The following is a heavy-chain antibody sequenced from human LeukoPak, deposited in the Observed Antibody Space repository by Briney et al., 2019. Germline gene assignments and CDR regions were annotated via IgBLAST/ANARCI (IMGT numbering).Heavy chain of an antibody. V-gene: IGHV4-59*08. J-gene: IGHJ4*02. CDR1: GGSISSYY. CDR3: ARLTAYFDY. CDR2: IYYSGTS. Sequence: SETLSLTCTVSGGSISSYYWSWIRQPPGKGLEWIGYIYYSGTSNYNPSLKSRVTISVDTSRNQFSLNLSSVTAADTAVYYCARLTAYFDYWGQGTQVTVSS.